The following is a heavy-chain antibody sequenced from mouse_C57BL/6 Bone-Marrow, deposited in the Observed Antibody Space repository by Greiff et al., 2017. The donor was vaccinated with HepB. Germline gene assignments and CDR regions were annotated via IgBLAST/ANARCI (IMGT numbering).Heavy chain of an antibody. J-gene: IGHJ3*01. V-gene: IGHV1-19*01. CDR3: ARFPGLY. CDR2: INPYNGGT. Sequence: LVKPGASVQMSCKASGYTFTDYYMNWVKQSHGKSLEWIGVINPYNGGTSYNQQFKGKATLTVDKSSSTAYMELNSLTSEDSAVYYCARFPGLYWGQGTLVTVSA. CDR1: GYTFTDYY.